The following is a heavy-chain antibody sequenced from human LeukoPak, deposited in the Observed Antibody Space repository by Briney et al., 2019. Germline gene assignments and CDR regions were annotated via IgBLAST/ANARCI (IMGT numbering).Heavy chain of an antibody. CDR1: GFTFSDYY. J-gene: IGHJ5*02. CDR2: ISSSSSYT. Sequence: PGGSLRPSCAASGFTFSDYYMSWIRQAPGKGLEWVSYISSSSSYTNYADFAKGRFTISRDNAKNSLYLQMNSLRAEDTAVYYCARAQTLYSGYDSNWFDPWGQGTLVTVSS. D-gene: IGHD5-12*01. CDR3: ARAQTLYSGYDSNWFDP. V-gene: IGHV3-11*06.